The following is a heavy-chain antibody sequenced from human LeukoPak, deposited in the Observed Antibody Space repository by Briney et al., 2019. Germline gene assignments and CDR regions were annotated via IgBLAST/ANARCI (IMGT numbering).Heavy chain of an antibody. CDR3: ARTLRGSEGGAFDP. J-gene: IGHJ5*02. D-gene: IGHD3-10*01. Sequence: PSETLSLTCTVSGGSMRTHFWSWIRQPPGKALEWIAYVNDGGSTSYHPSLQSRVAISVDTSKSQFSLRLTSVTAADTAVYYCARTLRGSEGGAFDPWGLGTLVTVSS. CDR1: GGSMRTHF. V-gene: IGHV4-59*11. CDR2: VNDGGST.